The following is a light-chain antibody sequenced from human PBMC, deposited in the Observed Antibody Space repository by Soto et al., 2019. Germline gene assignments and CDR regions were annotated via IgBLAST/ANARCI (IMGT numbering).Light chain of an antibody. CDR3: QDYAAEPNA. Sequence: TVLTQSPVTLSLSPGERATLSCRASQSVGGNVAWYQQKPGQAPQLLISGAPSRAPGIPDRCGGSGSGADFTLSISRLEPEDFELEYCQDYAAEPNAFGQGTRLYI. CDR2: GAP. V-gene: IGKV3-20*01. J-gene: IGKJ5*01. CDR1: QSVGGN.